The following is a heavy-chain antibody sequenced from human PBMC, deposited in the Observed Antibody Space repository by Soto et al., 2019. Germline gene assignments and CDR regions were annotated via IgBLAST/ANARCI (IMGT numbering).Heavy chain of an antibody. D-gene: IGHD3-22*01. J-gene: IGHJ6*02. V-gene: IGHV1-18*01. CDR3: ARDSNYYDSSGPEYYYYYGMDV. Sequence: VASVKVSCKASGYTFTSYGISWVRQAPGQGLEWMGWISAYNGNTNYAQKLQGRVTMTTDTSTSTAYMELRSLRSDDTAVYYCARDSNYYDSSGPEYYYYYGMDVWGQGTTVTVSS. CDR1: GYTFTSYG. CDR2: ISAYNGNT.